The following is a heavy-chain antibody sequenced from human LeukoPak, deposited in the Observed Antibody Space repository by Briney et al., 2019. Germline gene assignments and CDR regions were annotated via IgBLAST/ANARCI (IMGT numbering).Heavy chain of an antibody. CDR1: GYTFSNYD. D-gene: IGHD3-16*02. V-gene: IGHV1-8*01. CDR3: ARGLRSDY. CDR2: MNPNSGRR. J-gene: IGHJ4*02. Sequence: GASVKVSGKASGYTFSNYDINWVRQAPGQGLEWMGWMNPNSGRRVYAQKFQGRVTMTRNSSINTAYMELTSLRSDDTAVYYCARGLRSDYWGQGTLVTVSS.